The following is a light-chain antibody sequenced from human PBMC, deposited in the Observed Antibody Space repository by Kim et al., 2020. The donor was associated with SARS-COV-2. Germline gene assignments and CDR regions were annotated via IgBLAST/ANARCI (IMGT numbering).Light chain of an antibody. CDR2: GAS. V-gene: IGKV3-20*01. J-gene: IGKJ1*01. CDR3: QQYSSSPAT. CDR1: QSVSSNY. Sequence: LPPGERATLSCRASQSVSSNYLAWYQQKPGQAPRLLIYGASSRATGIPDRFSGSGSGTDFTLTITRLEPEDFAVYYCQQYSSSPATFGQGTKLEI.